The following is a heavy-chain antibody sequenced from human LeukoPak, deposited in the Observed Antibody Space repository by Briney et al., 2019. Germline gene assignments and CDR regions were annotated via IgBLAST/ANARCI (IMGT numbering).Heavy chain of an antibody. D-gene: IGHD5-18*01. CDR2: IFITGST. CDR1: GDSISCCY. CDR3: VRQGYNYGAFNA. V-gene: IGHV4-4*07. J-gene: IGHJ4*02. Sequence: SDTLSLTCAVSGDSISCCYWTWIRQSAGKGLEWIGRIFITGSTNYNPSLQGRVTMSVDRSKSQVSLRLSSVTAADTAVYYCVRQGYNYGAFNAWGQGTLVTVSS.